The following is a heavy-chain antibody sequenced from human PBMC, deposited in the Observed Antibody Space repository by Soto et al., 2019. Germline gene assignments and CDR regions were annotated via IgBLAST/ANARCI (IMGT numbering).Heavy chain of an antibody. CDR1: GGTFSSYA. Sequence: AASVKVSCKASGGTFSSYAISWVRQAPGQGLEWMGGIIPIFGTANYAQKFQGRVTITADESTSTAYMELSSLRSEDTAVYYCARFGYSGYGRMDVWGQGTTVTVYS. CDR2: IIPIFGTA. V-gene: IGHV1-69*13. CDR3: ARFGYSGYGRMDV. J-gene: IGHJ6*02. D-gene: IGHD5-12*01.